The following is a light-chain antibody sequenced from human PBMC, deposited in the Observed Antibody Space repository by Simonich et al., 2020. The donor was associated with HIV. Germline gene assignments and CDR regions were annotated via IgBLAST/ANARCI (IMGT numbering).Light chain of an antibody. J-gene: IGLJ2*01. CDR1: SSDVGSYNR. Sequence: QSALTQPRSVSGSPGQSVTISCTGTSSDVGSYNRVSWYQQHPGKAPKLMIYEGSERPSGVSNRFSGSKSGNTASLTISGLQAEDEADYYCCSYAGSSTFVVFGGGTKLTVL. V-gene: IGLV2-23*03. CDR3: CSYAGSSTFVV. CDR2: EGS.